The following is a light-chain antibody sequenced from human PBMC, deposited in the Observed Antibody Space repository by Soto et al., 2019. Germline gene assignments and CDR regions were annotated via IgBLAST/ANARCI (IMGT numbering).Light chain of an antibody. CDR2: AAS. Sequence: DFQMTQSPSSLSASVGDRVTITCRASQGISNYLAWYQQKPGKVPKRLIYAASTLQSGVPSRFSGSGSGTDFTLTISSLQPEDVATYYCQEYNIEFGGGTKVEIK. V-gene: IGKV1-27*01. J-gene: IGKJ4*02. CDR3: QEYNIE. CDR1: QGISNY.